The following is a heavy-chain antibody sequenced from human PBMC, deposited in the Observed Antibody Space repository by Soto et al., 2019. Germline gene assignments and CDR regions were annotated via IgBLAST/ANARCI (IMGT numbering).Heavy chain of an antibody. CDR2: INPNSGGT. D-gene: IGHD3-22*01. J-gene: IGHJ6*02. CDR3: ARVGHYEGSSGYYYYYGMDV. CDR1: GYTFTGYY. Sequence: ASVKVSCKASGYTFTGYYMHWVRQAPGQGLEWMGWINPNSGGTNYAQKFQGRVTMTRDTSISTAYMELSRLRSDDTGGYYCARVGHYEGSSGYYYYYGMDVWGQGTTVTVSS. V-gene: IGHV1-2*02.